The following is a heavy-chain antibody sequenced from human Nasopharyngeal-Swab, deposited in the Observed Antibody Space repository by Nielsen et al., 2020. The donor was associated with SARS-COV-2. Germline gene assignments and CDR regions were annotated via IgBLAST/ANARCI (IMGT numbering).Heavy chain of an antibody. CDR3: ARYSTYCSGGTCYNPLHY. CDR2: ISSGSSYT. V-gene: IGHV3-11*06. Sequence: GGSLRLSCAASGFTFSDYYMTWIRRAPGKGLDWVSYISSGSSYTNYADSVRGRFTISRDNAKNSLYLQMNSLRAEDTAIYYCARYSTYCSGGTCYNPLHYWGQGTLVTVSS. CDR1: GFTFSDYY. J-gene: IGHJ4*02. D-gene: IGHD2-15*01.